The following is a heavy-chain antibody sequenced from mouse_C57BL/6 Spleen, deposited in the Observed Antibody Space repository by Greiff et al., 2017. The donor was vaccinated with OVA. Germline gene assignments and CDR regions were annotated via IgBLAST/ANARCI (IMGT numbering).Heavy chain of an antibody. J-gene: IGHJ2*01. CDR2: IDPNSGGT. CDR1: GYTFTSYW. V-gene: IGHV1-72*01. CDR3: ARRAPYYYGSSHFDY. Sequence: QVQLQQSGAELVKPGASVKLSCKASGYTFTSYWMHWVKQRPGRGLEWIGRIDPNSGGTKYNEKFKSKATLTVDKPSSTAYMQLSSLTSEDSAVYYCARRAPYYYGSSHFDYWGQGTTLTVSS. D-gene: IGHD1-1*01.